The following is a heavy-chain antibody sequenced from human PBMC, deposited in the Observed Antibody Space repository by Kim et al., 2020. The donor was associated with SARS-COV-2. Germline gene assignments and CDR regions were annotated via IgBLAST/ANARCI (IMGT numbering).Heavy chain of an antibody. CDR1: GYTFTSYY. Sequence: ASVKVSCKASGYTFTSYYMHWVRQAPGQGLEWMGIINPSGGSTSYAQKFQGRVTMTRDTSTSTVYMELSSLRSEDTAVYYCAREERGYSGYDPPTPSYYYYGMDVWGQGTTVTVSS. D-gene: IGHD5-12*01. J-gene: IGHJ6*02. CDR3: AREERGYSGYDPPTPSYYYYGMDV. V-gene: IGHV1-46*01. CDR2: INPSGGST.